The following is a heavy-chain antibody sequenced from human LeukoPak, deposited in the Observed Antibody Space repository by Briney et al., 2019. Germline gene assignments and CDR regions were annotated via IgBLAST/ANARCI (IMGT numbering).Heavy chain of an antibody. CDR3: ARGGAARLHLQN. Sequence: SETLSLTCTVSGGSVSTYYWNWIRQPPGKGLEWIGYIYHSGSTNYNPSLQSRVTISVDTSKNQFSLNLNSVTAADTAVYYCARGGAARLHLQNWGQGTLVTVSS. V-gene: IGHV4-59*02. D-gene: IGHD6-6*01. CDR1: GGSVSTYY. CDR2: IYHSGST. J-gene: IGHJ1*01.